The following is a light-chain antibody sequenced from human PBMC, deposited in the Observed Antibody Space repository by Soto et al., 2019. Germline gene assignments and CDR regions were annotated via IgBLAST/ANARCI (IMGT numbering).Light chain of an antibody. J-gene: IGKJ1*01. CDR1: QSIGDY. Sequence: DIQMTQSPSSLSASVGDRITITCRASQSIGDYLNWYQQKPGKAPKPLIYAATSLLSGVPSRFSGGGSGTDFTLTISSLQPEDFATYYCQQSYGTPRTFGQGTKVEFK. V-gene: IGKV1-39*01. CDR3: QQSYGTPRT. CDR2: AAT.